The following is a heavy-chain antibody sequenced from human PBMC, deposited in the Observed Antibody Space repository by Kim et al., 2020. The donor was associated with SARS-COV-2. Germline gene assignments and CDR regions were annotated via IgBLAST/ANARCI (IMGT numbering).Heavy chain of an antibody. D-gene: IGHD3-10*01. CDR2: IYYSGST. J-gene: IGHJ4*02. Sequence: SETLSLTCTVSGGSISSYYWSWIRQPPGKGLEWIGYIYYSGSTNYNPSLKSRVSISVDTSKNQFSLKLSSVTAADTAVYYCARSIGSGGIDYWGQGTLVTVSS. CDR3: ARSIGSGGIDY. V-gene: IGHV4-59*01. CDR1: GGSISSYY.